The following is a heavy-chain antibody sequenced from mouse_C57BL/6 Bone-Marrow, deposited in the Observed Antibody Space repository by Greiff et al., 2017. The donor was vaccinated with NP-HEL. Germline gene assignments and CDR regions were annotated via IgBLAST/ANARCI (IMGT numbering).Heavy chain of an antibody. CDR3: TEGYGYDAGYYYAMDY. Sequence: EVQRVESGGGLVQPGGSMKLSCVASGFTFSNYWMNWVRQSPEKGLEWVAQIRLKSDNYATHYAESVKGRFTISRDDSKSSVYLQMNNLRAEDTGIYYCTEGYGYDAGYYYAMDYWGQGTSVTVSS. J-gene: IGHJ4*01. V-gene: IGHV6-3*01. D-gene: IGHD2-2*01. CDR2: IRLKSDNYAT. CDR1: GFTFSNYW.